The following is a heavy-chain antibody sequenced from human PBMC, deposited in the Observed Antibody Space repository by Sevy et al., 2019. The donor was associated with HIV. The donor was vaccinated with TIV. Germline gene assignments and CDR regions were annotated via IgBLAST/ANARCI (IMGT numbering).Heavy chain of an antibody. V-gene: IGHV4-34*01. CDR3: AKSNWRGAGPYRRTHPP. D-gene: IGHD3-3*01. CDR1: NESFTGYY. J-gene: IGHJ5*02. CDR2: ISHSGTT. Sequence: SETLSLTCRGYNESFTGYYWGWIRQPPQKGLEWIGEISHSGTTTYNPSLKGRVSISLDRSKNQFSLELTSMTAADTAVYYCAKSNWRGAGPYRRTHPPWGQGTLVTVSS.